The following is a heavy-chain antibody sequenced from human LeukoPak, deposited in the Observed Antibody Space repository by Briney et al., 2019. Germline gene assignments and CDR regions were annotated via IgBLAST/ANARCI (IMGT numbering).Heavy chain of an antibody. Sequence: GGSLRLSCAASGFTFSSYDMVWVRQAPGKGLAWVSYISGSGNAISYADSVRGRFTISRDNGKNSVYLQMNSLRTEDTAVYYCARNSPGLGYWGQGTLVTVSS. CDR2: ISGSGNAI. CDR3: ARNSPGLGY. CDR1: GFTFSSYD. V-gene: IGHV3-48*03. D-gene: IGHD2/OR15-2a*01. J-gene: IGHJ4*02.